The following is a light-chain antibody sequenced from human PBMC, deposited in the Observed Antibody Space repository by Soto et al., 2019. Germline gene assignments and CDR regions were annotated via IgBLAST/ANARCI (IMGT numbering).Light chain of an antibody. V-gene: IGLV2-14*01. CDR1: SSDVCGYNY. Sequence: QSLLTPPASVSGSPGQSITISCTGNSSDVCGYNYVSWYQQHPGKAPKFMIYDVSNRPSGVSNRFSGSKSGNTASLTISGLQAEDEADYYCSSYTTSNTRQIVFGTGTKVTVL. CDR2: DVS. J-gene: IGLJ1*01. CDR3: SSYTTSNTRQIV.